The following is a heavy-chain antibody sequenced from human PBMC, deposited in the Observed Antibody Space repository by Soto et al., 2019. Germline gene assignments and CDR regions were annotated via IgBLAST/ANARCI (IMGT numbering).Heavy chain of an antibody. D-gene: IGHD2-2*01. J-gene: IGHJ4*02. CDR1: GGSIIINNYY. CDR2: IYYSGST. V-gene: IGHV4-61*05. CDR3: ARLAIVGSTSCLDY. Sequence: SETLSLTCFVSGGSIIINNYYWGWIRQPPGKGLEWIGYIYYSGSTNYNPSLKSRVTISVDTSKNQFSLKLSSVTAADTAVYYCARLAIVGSTSCLDYWGQGTLVTVSS.